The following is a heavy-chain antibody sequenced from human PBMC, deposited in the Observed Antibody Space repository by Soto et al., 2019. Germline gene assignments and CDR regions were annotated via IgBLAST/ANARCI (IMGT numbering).Heavy chain of an antibody. D-gene: IGHD4-4*01. CDR2: ISYDGSNK. V-gene: IGHV3-30-3*01. Sequence: QVQLVESGGGVVQPGRSLRLSCAASGFTFSSYAMHWVRQAPGKGLEWVAVISYDGSNKYYADSVKGRFTISRDNSKNTLYPQINSLRAEDTAVYYCARPLWRNDYNWGYFDLWGRGTLVTVSS. J-gene: IGHJ2*01. CDR1: GFTFSSYA. CDR3: ARPLWRNDYNWGYFDL.